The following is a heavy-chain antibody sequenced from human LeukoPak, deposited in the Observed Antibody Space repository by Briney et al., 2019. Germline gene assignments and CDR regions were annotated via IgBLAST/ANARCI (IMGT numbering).Heavy chain of an antibody. CDR2: MNPNSGNT. D-gene: IGHD2-15*01. CDR3: ARGRPRCSGGSCYLDY. J-gene: IGHJ4*02. V-gene: IGHV1-8*01. CDR1: GYTFTSYD. Sequence: ASVKVSCKASGYTFTSYDINWVRQATGQGLEWMGWMNPNSGNTGYAQKFQGRVTMTRNTSISTAYMELSSLRSEDTAVYYCARGRPRCSGGSCYLDYWGQGTLVTVSS.